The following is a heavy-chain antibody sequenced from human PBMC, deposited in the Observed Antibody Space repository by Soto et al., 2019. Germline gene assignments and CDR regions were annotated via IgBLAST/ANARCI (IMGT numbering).Heavy chain of an antibody. J-gene: IGHJ4*02. D-gene: IGHD2-15*01. CDR3: AKDTPFDIVVVVAATAVDY. Sequence: EVQLLESGGGLVQPGGSLRLSCAASGFTFSSYAMSWVRQAPGKGLEWVSAISGSGGSTYYADSVKGRFTISRDNSKNTLYLQMNSLRAEYTAVYYCAKDTPFDIVVVVAATAVDYWGQGTLVTVSS. CDR2: ISGSGGST. V-gene: IGHV3-23*01. CDR1: GFTFSSYA.